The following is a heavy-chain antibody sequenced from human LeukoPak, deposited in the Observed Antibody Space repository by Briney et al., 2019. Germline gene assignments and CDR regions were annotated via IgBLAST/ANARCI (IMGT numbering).Heavy chain of an antibody. Sequence: GGSLRLSCAAPGFTVSSNYMSWVRQAPGKGLEWVSVIYSGGSTYYADSVKGRFTISRDNSKNTLYLQMNSLRAEDTAVYYCARDTYDSSGYYYYYFDYWGQGTLVTVSS. D-gene: IGHD3-22*01. CDR1: GFTVSSNY. CDR2: IYSGGST. CDR3: ARDTYDSSGYYYYYFDY. J-gene: IGHJ4*02. V-gene: IGHV3-53*01.